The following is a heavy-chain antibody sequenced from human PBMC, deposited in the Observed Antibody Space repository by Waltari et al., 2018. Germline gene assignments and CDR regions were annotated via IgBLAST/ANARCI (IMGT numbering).Heavy chain of an antibody. V-gene: IGHV4-39*01. CDR3: TRRPYSTGWVWFDP. J-gene: IGHJ5*02. CDR1: GDSITRSDYS. Sequence: QLLLQESGPGLVKPSETLSLTCSVSGDSITRSDYSWAWIRQSPGKKLEWIGTIYYSGITYYTPSVDSRVTMSVDTSQNQFSLRLSSVTAADTGVYYCTRRPYSTGWVWFDPWGQGTLVTVSS. D-gene: IGHD2-15*01. CDR2: IYYSGIT.